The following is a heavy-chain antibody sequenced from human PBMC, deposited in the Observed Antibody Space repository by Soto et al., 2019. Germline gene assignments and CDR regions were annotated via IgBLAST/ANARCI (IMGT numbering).Heavy chain of an antibody. J-gene: IGHJ4*02. CDR1: AYKFIDHS. D-gene: IGHD3-16*01. CDR2: IYPGDFDI. V-gene: IGHV5-51*01. CDR3: ARASGREYYDRRSWYSAY. Sequence: GESLKISCKGSAYKFIDHSIGWVRQVPGKGLEWKGSIYPGDFDIKYGPSFHGQVTISADKSITTVYLHWSGLKASDTGIYYCARASGREYYDRRSWYSAYWGQGTQVTVSS.